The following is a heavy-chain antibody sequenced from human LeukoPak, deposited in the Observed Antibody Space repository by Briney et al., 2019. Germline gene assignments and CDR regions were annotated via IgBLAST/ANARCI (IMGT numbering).Heavy chain of an antibody. CDR3: ARGFPYYGGNNPDAFDI. CDR2: IMPIFGTA. Sequence: SVTVSCKASGRPFSSSAISWVRQAPGQGLEWMGGIMPIFGTANYAQNFQGRVTITADESTSTAYMELRSLRSEDTAVYYCARGFPYYGGNNPDAFDIWGQGTMVTVSS. D-gene: IGHD4-23*01. CDR1: GRPFSSSA. V-gene: IGHV1-69*13. J-gene: IGHJ3*02.